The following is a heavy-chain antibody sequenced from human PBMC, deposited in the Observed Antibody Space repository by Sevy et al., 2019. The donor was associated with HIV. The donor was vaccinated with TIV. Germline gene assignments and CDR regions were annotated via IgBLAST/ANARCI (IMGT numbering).Heavy chain of an antibody. D-gene: IGHD3-22*01. Sequence: GGSLRLSCEASGFTFRDYSMNWVHQAPGKGLEWVSSISSGSSYKKYGDSVKGRFTISRDNAKNSLYLQLNSLRAEDTAVYYCTRVDYYDTSGSHYWGQGTLVTVSS. J-gene: IGHJ4*02. CDR3: TRVDYYDTSGSHY. CDR2: ISSGSSYK. CDR1: GFTFRDYS. V-gene: IGHV3-21*01.